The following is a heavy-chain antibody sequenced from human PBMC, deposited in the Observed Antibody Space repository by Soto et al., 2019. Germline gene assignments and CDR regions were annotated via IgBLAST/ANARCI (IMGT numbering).Heavy chain of an antibody. CDR2: INHSGST. D-gene: IGHD3-10*01. V-gene: IGHV4-34*01. J-gene: IGHJ6*02. CDR1: GYIIGCY. Sequence: GYIIGCYWYRIRKNTGKGLEWIGEINHSGSTNYNPSLKSRVTISVDTSKNQFSLKLSSVTAADTAVYYCARSESAKYYYYYGMGVWGQGTTVTVSS. CDR3: ARSESAKYYYYYGMGV.